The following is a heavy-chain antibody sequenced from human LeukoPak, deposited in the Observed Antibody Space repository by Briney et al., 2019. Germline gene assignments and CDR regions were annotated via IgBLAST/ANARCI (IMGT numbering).Heavy chain of an antibody. CDR3: ARLADAFDI. J-gene: IGHJ3*02. CDR2: IYYSGST. CDR1: GGSISSSSYY. Sequence: SETLSLTCSVCGGSISSSSYYWGWIRQPPGKGLEWIGSIYYSGSTYYNPSLKSRVTISVDTSKNQFSLKLSSVTAADTAVYYCARLADAFDIWGQGTMVTVCS. V-gene: IGHV4-39*01.